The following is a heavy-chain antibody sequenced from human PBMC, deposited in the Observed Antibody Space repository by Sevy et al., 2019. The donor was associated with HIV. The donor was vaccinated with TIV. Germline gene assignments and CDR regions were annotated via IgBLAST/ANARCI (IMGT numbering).Heavy chain of an antibody. V-gene: IGHV3-33*01. D-gene: IGHD5-12*01. CDR2: IWYDGTNK. Sequence: GGSLRLSCAASGFTFSTYDMHWVRQAPGKGLEWVALIWYDGTNKYYADSMKGRFTISRDNSKNTLSLQMNSLRAEDTAVYHCARYREGYNYDYWGQGTLVTVSS. CDR3: ARYREGYNYDY. J-gene: IGHJ4*02. CDR1: GFTFSTYD.